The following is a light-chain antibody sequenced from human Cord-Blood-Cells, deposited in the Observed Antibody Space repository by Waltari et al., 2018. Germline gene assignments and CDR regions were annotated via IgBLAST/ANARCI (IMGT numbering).Light chain of an antibody. V-gene: IGLV3-19*01. CDR1: SLRSYY. CDR3: NSRDSSGTHVV. Sequence: SSELTQDPAVSVALGQTVRITCQGDSLRSYYASWYQQKPGQAPVLVIYGKNNRPPGIPDRFSGSSSGNTASLTITGAQAEDEADYYCNSRDSSGTHVVFGGGTKLTVL. J-gene: IGLJ2*01. CDR2: GKN.